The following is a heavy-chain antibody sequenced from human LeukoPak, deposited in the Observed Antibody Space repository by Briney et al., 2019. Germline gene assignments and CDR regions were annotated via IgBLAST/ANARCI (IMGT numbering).Heavy chain of an antibody. V-gene: IGHV3-23*01. CDR1: GFTFNNYA. Sequence: PGGSLRLSCAASGFTFNNYALNWVRQAPGKGLEWVSSISGGGETTYYADSAKGRFTLSRDNSQNTLYLQMNSLRAEDTAVYYCARDYADYVGYFFFDYWGQGTLVTVSS. J-gene: IGHJ4*02. CDR3: ARDYADYVGYFFFDY. CDR2: ISGGGETT. D-gene: IGHD4-17*01.